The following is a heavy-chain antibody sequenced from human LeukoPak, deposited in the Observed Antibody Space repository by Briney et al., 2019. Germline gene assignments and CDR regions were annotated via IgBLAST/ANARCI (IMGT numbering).Heavy chain of an antibody. Sequence: ASVKVSCTASGGTFSSYTISWVRQAPGQGLEWMGGIIPILGIANYAQKFQGRVTITADKSTSTAYMELSSLRSEDTAVYYCSGWCSSTSCYDRDYYYYGMDVWGQGTTVTVSS. V-gene: IGHV1-69*10. CDR1: GGTFSSYT. J-gene: IGHJ6*02. CDR2: IIPILGIA. CDR3: SGWCSSTSCYDRDYYYYGMDV. D-gene: IGHD2-2*01.